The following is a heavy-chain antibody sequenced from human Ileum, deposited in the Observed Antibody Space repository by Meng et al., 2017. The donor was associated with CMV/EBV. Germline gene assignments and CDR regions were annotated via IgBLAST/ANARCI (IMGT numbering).Heavy chain of an antibody. CDR3: ARISEEVTGTGSFDC. D-gene: IGHD6-19*01. V-gene: IGHV3-21*01. Sequence: GGSLRLSCSTSGFTFTTYSMHWVRQAPGKGLKWVSSISSGSSYIYYSDSLKGRFTISRDNTKNSLYLQMNSLRAEDTAVYYCARISEEVTGTGSFDCWGQGTLVTVSS. CDR2: ISSGSSYI. CDR1: GFTFTTYS. J-gene: IGHJ4*02.